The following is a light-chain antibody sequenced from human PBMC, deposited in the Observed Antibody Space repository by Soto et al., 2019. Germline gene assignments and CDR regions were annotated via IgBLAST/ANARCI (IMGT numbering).Light chain of an antibody. J-gene: IGKJ1*01. CDR2: GIS. Sequence: DIVLAECRGAQALTSGGRANLSSRASQSVISNYFAWYQKKPGQDPRLLIYGISTRATGVPDRFSGSGSGTDFNLTISRLETEDFAVYECQQYGNSTWTFGQGTKVDIK. V-gene: IGKV3-20*01. CDR1: QSVISNY. CDR3: QQYGNSTWT.